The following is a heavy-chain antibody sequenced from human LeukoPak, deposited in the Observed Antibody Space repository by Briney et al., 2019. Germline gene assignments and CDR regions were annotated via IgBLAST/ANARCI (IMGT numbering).Heavy chain of an antibody. CDR3: ARVLTRGDAFDI. CDR1: GFTFSSYS. D-gene: IGHD3-9*01. Sequence: GGSLRLSCAASGFTFSSYSMNWVRQAPGKGLEWVSSISSSSSYIYYADSVKGRFTISRDNAKNSLYLQMNSLRAEDTAVYYCARVLTRGDAFDIWGQGTMVTVSS. J-gene: IGHJ3*02. CDR2: ISSSSSYI. V-gene: IGHV3-21*01.